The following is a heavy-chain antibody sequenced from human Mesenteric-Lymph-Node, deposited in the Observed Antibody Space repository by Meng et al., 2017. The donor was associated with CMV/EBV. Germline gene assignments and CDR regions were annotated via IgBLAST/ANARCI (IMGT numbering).Heavy chain of an antibody. J-gene: IGHJ3*01. Sequence: GESLKISCAASGFTFDDYGMTWVRQVPGMGLEWVSGINWNGGTTGYADSVKGRFTISRDNAKNSAYLQMNSLRVEDTALYYCARVTSATTHDAFDVWGQGTTVTVSS. D-gene: IGHD5-12*01. CDR3: ARVTSATTHDAFDV. CDR2: INWNGGTT. CDR1: GFTFDDYG. V-gene: IGHV3-20*04.